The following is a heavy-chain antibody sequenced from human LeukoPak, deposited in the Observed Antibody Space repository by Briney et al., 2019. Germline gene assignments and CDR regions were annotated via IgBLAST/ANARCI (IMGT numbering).Heavy chain of an antibody. CDR2: ISYDGSKT. Sequence: SGGSLRLSCAASGFTFTSYGMHWVRQAPGKGLEWVAGISYDGSKTYYTDSVNGRFTTVRDDSKNTLYLQMNSLRAEDTAVYYCAKVGDTSMVKPYWYFDLWGRGTLVTVSS. CDR3: AKVGDTSMVKPYWYFDL. V-gene: IGHV3-30*18. D-gene: IGHD5-18*01. CDR1: GFTFTSYG. J-gene: IGHJ2*01.